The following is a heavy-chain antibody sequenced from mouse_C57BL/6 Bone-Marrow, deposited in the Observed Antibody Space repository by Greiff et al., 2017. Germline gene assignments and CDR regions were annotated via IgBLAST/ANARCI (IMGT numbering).Heavy chain of an antibody. J-gene: IGHJ2*01. V-gene: IGHV2-6-1*01. CDR1: GFSLTSYG. Sequence: QVQLQQSGPGLVAPSQSLSITCTVSGFSLTSYGVHWVRQPPGKGLEWLVVIWSDGSTTYNSALKSRLSISKDNSKSQVFLKMNSLQTDDTSMYYCARHRYDYDALLDYWGQGTTLTVSS. D-gene: IGHD2-4*01. CDR3: ARHRYDYDALLDY. CDR2: IWSDGST.